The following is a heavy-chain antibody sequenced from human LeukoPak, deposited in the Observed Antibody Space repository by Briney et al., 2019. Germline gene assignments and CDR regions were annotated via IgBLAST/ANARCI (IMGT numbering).Heavy chain of an antibody. Sequence: GGSLRLSCAAPGFTFSSYAMSWVRQAPGKGLEWVSAISGSGGGTYYADSVKGRFTISRDNSKDTLYLQMNSLRDEDTAVYYCAKRPSDYGDYVTYFDYWGQGTLVTVSS. CDR3: AKRPSDYGDYVTYFDY. CDR2: ISGSGGGT. J-gene: IGHJ4*02. CDR1: GFTFSSYA. D-gene: IGHD4-17*01. V-gene: IGHV3-23*01.